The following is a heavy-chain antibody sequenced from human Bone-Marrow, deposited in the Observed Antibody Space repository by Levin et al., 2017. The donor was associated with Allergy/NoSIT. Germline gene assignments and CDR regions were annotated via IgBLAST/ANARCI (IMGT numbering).Heavy chain of an antibody. CDR2: MYTNSDNE. CDR1: GFTFTSFD. CDR3: GTDELGAGYLRDY. D-gene: IGHD5-12*01. J-gene: IGHJ4*02. V-gene: IGHV1-8*02. Sequence: GESLKISCKTSGFTFTSFDINWVRQATGQGLEWVGWMYTNSDNEDYAQTFQGRVTMTRNTSISTVYMELSSLRSEDTALYYCGTDELGAGYLRDYWGQGALVTVSS.